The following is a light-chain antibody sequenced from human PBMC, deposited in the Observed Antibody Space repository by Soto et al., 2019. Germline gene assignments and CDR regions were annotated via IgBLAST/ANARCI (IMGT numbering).Light chain of an antibody. CDR3: AAWDDSQNGFV. CDR2: SDD. CDR1: SSNIGSNT. V-gene: IGLV1-44*01. J-gene: IGLJ1*01. Sequence: QSVLTQPPSASGTPGQRVTISCSGSSSNIGSNTIHWYQQLPGTAPKLLIHSDDKLPSGVPDRFSGSKSGTSGSLAISGLQSGDEADYYCAAWDDSQNGFVIGAGTKLTVL.